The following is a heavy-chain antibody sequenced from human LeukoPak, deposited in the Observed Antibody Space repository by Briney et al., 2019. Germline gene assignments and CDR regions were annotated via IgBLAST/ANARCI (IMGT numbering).Heavy chain of an antibody. D-gene: IGHD2-2*01. Sequence: ASVKVSCKASGYTFTSYDINWVRQATGQGLEWMGWMNPNSGNTGYAQKFQGRVTMTEDTSTDTAYMELSSLRSEDTAVYYCATSPAAEYYYYMDVWGKGTTVTVSS. V-gene: IGHV1-8*02. CDR1: GYTFTSYD. J-gene: IGHJ6*03. CDR2: MNPNSGNT. CDR3: ATSPAAEYYYYMDV.